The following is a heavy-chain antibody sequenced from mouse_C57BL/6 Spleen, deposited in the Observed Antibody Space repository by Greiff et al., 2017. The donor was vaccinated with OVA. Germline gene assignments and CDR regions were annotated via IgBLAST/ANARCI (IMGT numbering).Heavy chain of an antibody. CDR1: GYTFTSYW. V-gene: IGHV1-59*01. CDR3: ARRWATVLYWYCDV. J-gene: IGHJ1*03. CDR2: IDPSDSYT. Sequence: VQLQQPGAELVRPGTSVKLSCKASGYTFTSYWMHWVKQRPGQGLEWIGVIDPSDSYTNYNQKFKGKATLTVDTSSSTAYMQLSSLTSEDSAVYYCARRWATVLYWYCDVWGTGTTVTVSS. D-gene: IGHD1-1*01.